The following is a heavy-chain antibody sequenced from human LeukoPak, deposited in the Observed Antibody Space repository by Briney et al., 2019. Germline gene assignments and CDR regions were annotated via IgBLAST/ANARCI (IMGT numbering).Heavy chain of an antibody. Sequence: PGGSLRLSCAASGFTFSDYSMTWVRQAPGKGLEWLSHISGSSSNMYYADSVKGRFTISRENGKNSLYLQMNSLRDEDTAVYYCARVGSSGSYWYYFDYWGRGTLVTVSS. V-gene: IGHV3-48*02. CDR3: ARVGSSGSYWYYFDY. J-gene: IGHJ4*02. CDR1: GFTFSDYS. CDR2: ISGSSSNM. D-gene: IGHD3-10*01.